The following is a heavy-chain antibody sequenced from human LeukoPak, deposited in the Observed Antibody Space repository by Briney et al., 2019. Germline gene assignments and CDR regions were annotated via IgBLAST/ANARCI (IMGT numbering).Heavy chain of an antibody. J-gene: IGHJ6*04. V-gene: IGHV3-30*18. CDR2: ISYDGSNK. D-gene: IGHD2-2*01. Sequence: GGSLRLSCAASGFTFSSYGMPWVRQAPGKGLKWVAVISYDGSNKYYADSVKGRFTISRDNSKNTLYLQMNSLRAEDTAVYYCAKGEYCSSTSCSYYYYYYGMDVWGKGTTVTVSS. CDR1: GFTFSSYG. CDR3: AKGEYCSSTSCSYYYYYYGMDV.